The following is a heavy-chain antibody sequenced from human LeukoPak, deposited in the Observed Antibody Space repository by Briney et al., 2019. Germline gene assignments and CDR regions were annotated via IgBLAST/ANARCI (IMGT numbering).Heavy chain of an antibody. J-gene: IGHJ4*02. V-gene: IGHV4-59*01. Sequence: SETLSLTCTVSGGSISNYYWSWIQQPPGKGLEWIGYIYYTGNTNYNPSLKSRVTISVDTSKNHFSLKLSSVTAADTAVYYCARDSGTNGGAFDYWGQGTLVTVSS. CDR2: IYYTGNT. D-gene: IGHD5-12*01. CDR3: ARDSGTNGGAFDY. CDR1: GGSISNYY.